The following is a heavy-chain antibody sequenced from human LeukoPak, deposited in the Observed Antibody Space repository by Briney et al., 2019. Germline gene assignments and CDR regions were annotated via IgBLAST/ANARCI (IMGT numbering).Heavy chain of an antibody. V-gene: IGHV3-9*01. CDR2: ITWNSGSI. J-gene: IGHJ3*02. CDR3: AKDTRMIVTGAFDI. D-gene: IGHD3-22*01. CDR1: GFTFDDYA. Sequence: QPGRSLRLSCAASGFTFDDYAMHWVRQAPGKGLEWVSGITWNSGSIGYADPVKGRFTISRDNAKNSLYLQMNSLRAEDTALYYCAKDTRMIVTGAFDIWGQGTMVTVSS.